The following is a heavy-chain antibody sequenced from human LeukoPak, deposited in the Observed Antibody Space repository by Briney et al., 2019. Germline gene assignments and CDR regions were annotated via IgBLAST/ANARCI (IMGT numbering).Heavy chain of an antibody. D-gene: IGHD3-10*01. Sequence: GGSLRLSCAASGFTFSSYWMSWVRQAPGKGLEWVANIKQDGSEKYYVDSVKGRFTISRDNAKNSLYLQMNSLRAEDTAVYYCARDHYYGTGSYNYWGQGTLVTVSS. CDR3: ARDHYYGTGSYNY. CDR1: GFTFSSYW. V-gene: IGHV3-7*01. J-gene: IGHJ4*02. CDR2: IKQDGSEK.